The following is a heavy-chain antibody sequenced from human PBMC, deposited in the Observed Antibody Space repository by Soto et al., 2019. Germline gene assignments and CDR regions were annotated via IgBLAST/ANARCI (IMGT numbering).Heavy chain of an antibody. D-gene: IGHD6-19*01. CDR1: GCSISRGANN. V-gene: IGHV4-31*03. CDR3: ARDFTDSSGPTLGMGV. Sequence: SETLTLTCTVSGCSISRGANNLSWIRQLPGKGLDLIGYIYYIVSTYYNPSLKSRVTISVDTSKNQFSLKLSSVTAADTVVYYCARDFTDSSGPTLGMGVWGQGTTVT. CDR2: IYYIVST. J-gene: IGHJ6*02.